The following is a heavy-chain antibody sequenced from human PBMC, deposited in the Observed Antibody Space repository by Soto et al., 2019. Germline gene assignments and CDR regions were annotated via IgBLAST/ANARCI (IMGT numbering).Heavy chain of an antibody. D-gene: IGHD3-3*01. CDR1: GGTFSSYA. CDR2: IIPIFGTA. V-gene: IGHV1-69*01. Sequence: QVQLVQSGAEVKKPGSSVKVSCKASGGTFSSYAISWVRQAPGQGLEWMGGIIPIFGTANYAQKLQGRVLITADETTRTAYMDLSSLSSEYTAVYYCARDQHPEGLLLGSHAFDIWGQGTMVTVSS. CDR3: ARDQHPEGLLLGSHAFDI. J-gene: IGHJ3*02.